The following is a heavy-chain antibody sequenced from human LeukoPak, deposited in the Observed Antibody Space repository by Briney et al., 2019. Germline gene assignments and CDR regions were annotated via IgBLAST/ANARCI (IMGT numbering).Heavy chain of an antibody. V-gene: IGHV3-30*04. D-gene: IGHD3-16*02. CDR2: ISYDGSNK. J-gene: IGHJ4*02. Sequence: GGSLRLSCAASGFTFSSYAMHWVRQAPGKGLEWVAVISYDGSNKYYADSVKGRFTISRDNSKNTLYLQMNSLRAEDTAVYYCARDASIMITFGGVIGHYWGQGTLVTVSS. CDR3: ARDASIMITFGGVIGHY. CDR1: GFTFSSYA.